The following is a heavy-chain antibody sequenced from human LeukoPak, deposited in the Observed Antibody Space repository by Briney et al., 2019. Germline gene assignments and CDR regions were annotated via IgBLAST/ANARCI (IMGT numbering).Heavy chain of an antibody. V-gene: IGHV1-2*02. CDR3: ARSFMTTVTPYWYFDL. Sequence: ASVKVSCKASGYTFTGYYIHWVRQAPGQGLEWMGWINPNSGGTNYAQKFQGRVTMTRDTSISTAYMELSRLRSDDTAVYYCARSFMTTVTPYWYFDLWGRGTLVTVSS. D-gene: IGHD4-17*01. CDR1: GYTFTGYY. J-gene: IGHJ2*01. CDR2: INPNSGGT.